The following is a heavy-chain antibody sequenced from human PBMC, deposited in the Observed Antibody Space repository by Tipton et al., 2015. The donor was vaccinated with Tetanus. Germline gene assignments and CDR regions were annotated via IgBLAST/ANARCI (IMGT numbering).Heavy chain of an antibody. CDR2: IYYSGST. CDR1: GGSISSYY. CDR3: ARSYDFWSGPHLDY. V-gene: IGHV4-59*01. Sequence: LRLSCTVSGGSISSYYWSWIRQPPGKGLEWIGYIYYSGSTNYNPSLKSRVTISVDTSKNQFSLKLSSVTAADTAVYYCARSYDFWSGPHLDYWGQGTLVTVSS. D-gene: IGHD3-3*01. J-gene: IGHJ4*02.